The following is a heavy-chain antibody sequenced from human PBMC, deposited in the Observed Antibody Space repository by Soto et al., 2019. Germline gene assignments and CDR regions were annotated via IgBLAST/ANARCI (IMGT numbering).Heavy chain of an antibody. Sequence: EVQLVESGGSLIQPGGSLRLSCETSGFTVSSSYMSWVRQAPGMGLEWVSVILTGGDTHYADSVKGRFTVSRDNSQNTVYLHMNNLRGEDTATYYCARGYWRLGESYYFDYWGQGTLVTVSS. V-gene: IGHV3-53*01. CDR3: ARGYWRLGESYYFDY. CDR1: GFTVSSSY. J-gene: IGHJ4*02. CDR2: ILTGGDT. D-gene: IGHD3-16*01.